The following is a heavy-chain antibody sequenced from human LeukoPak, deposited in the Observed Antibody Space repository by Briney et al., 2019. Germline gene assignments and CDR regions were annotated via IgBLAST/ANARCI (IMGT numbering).Heavy chain of an antibody. D-gene: IGHD3-10*01. CDR1: GYTFITYG. Sequence: ASVKVSCKASGYTFITYGVTWVRHAPGQGHEVMGWISAYKGSTDYAQKLQGRVTMTTDTSTSTVYMELRSLRSDDTAVYYCARDVSEGFGERVIDAFNIWGQGTMVTVSS. CDR2: ISAYKGST. V-gene: IGHV1-18*01. CDR3: ARDVSEGFGERVIDAFNI. J-gene: IGHJ3*02.